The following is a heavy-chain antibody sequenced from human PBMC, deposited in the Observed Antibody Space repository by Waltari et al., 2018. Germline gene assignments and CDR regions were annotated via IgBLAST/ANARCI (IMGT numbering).Heavy chain of an antibody. V-gene: IGHV3-7*01. CDR1: GFTFSNYS. Sequence: EVQLVESGGNLVQPGGSLRLSWVASGFTFSNYSMMWVRQAPGKGLEWVANINGDGSAKNYMDSVRGRFTISRDNAKNSVYMQLNSLRDDDTAVYYCVRDGLIHAADFWGQGTLVSVSS. D-gene: IGHD2-15*01. CDR3: VRDGLIHAADF. CDR2: INGDGSAK. J-gene: IGHJ4*02.